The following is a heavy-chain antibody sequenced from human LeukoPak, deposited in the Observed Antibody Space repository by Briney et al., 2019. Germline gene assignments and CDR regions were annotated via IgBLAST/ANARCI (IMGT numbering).Heavy chain of an antibody. J-gene: IGHJ4*02. CDR1: GYTFTSYD. CDR3: ARGRGYCSSTSCYHFYDSSGYPNGDFDY. D-gene: IGHD2-2*01. V-gene: IGHV1-8*01. Sequence: GASVKVSCKASGYTFTSYDISWVRQATGQGLEWMGWMNPNSGNTGYAQKFQGRVTMTRNTSISTAYMELSSLRSEDTAVYYCARGRGYCSSTSCYHFYDSSGYPNGDFDYWGQGTLVTVSS. CDR2: MNPNSGNT.